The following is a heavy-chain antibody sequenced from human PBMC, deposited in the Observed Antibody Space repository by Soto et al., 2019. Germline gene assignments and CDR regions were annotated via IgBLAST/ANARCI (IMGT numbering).Heavy chain of an antibody. J-gene: IGHJ6*02. CDR1: GGSINSSYY. Sequence: QLQLQESGPGLVKPSETLSLTCTVSGGSINSSYYWCWIRQPPGKGLEWIGTLYYSGSTHYNPSLMSRVTISANTSKNQFSLKLSSVTAADTALYYCARLVTIFGVVIRMDVWGQGTTVTVSS. D-gene: IGHD3-3*01. V-gene: IGHV4-39*01. CDR2: LYYSGST. CDR3: ARLVTIFGVVIRMDV.